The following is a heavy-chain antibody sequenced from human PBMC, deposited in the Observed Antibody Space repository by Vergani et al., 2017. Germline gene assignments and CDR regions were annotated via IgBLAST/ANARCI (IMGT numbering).Heavy chain of an antibody. Sequence: EVQLLESGGGLVQPGGSLRLSCAASGFTFSSYAMSWVRQAPGKGLEWVSAISGSGGSTYYADSGKGRFTISRDNSKNTMYLQMNSLRAEDTAVDYCAIKLGYDFWSGYYTPFDYWGQGTLVTVSS. CDR1: GFTFSSYA. CDR3: AIKLGYDFWSGYYTPFDY. D-gene: IGHD3-3*01. J-gene: IGHJ4*02. CDR2: ISGSGGST. V-gene: IGHV3-23*01.